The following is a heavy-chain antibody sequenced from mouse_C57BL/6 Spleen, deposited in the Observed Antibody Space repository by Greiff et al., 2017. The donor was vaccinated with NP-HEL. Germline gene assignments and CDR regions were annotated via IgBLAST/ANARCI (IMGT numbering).Heavy chain of an antibody. V-gene: IGHV1-64*01. Sequence: QVQLQQPGAELVKPGASVKLSCKASGYTFTSYWMHWVKQRPGQGLEWIGMIHPNSGSTNYNEKFKSKATLTVDKSSSTAYMQLSSLTSEDSAVYYCARGGDEYDEYFDVWGTGTTVTVSS. CDR1: GYTFTSYW. D-gene: IGHD2-4*01. CDR3: ARGGDEYDEYFDV. J-gene: IGHJ1*03. CDR2: IHPNSGST.